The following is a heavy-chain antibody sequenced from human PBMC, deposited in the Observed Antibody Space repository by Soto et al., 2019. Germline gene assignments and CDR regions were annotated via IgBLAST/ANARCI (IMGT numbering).Heavy chain of an antibody. CDR3: AKIPHGGDVFDI. CDR1: GFNFGSYA. J-gene: IGHJ3*02. V-gene: IGHV3-23*01. CDR2: INGGGDST. D-gene: IGHD4-17*01. Sequence: EVRLLESGGGLVQPGGSLRLSCAVSGFNFGSYAMSWVRQAPGRGLEWISAINGGGDSTYYADSVKGRFTISRDNSRNTVYLQMNSLRAEDTALYSCAKIPHGGDVFDIWGQGTMVTVSS.